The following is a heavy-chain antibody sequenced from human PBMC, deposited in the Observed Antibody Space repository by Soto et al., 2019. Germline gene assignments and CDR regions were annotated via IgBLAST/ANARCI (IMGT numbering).Heavy chain of an antibody. CDR2: IKSNSDNGTS. CDR1: GFSLTNAW. J-gene: IGHJ5*02. Sequence: EVQLVESGGGLVEPGGSLRLSCAASGFSLTNAWMNWVRQAPGKGLEWVGRIKSNSDNGTSEYAAPVKGRFNISRDDSKNMLYLEMDSLKPEDTGIYSCATHWGACSSGWPWGQGTLVTVSS. CDR3: ATHWGACSSGWP. D-gene: IGHD6-19*01. V-gene: IGHV3-15*07.